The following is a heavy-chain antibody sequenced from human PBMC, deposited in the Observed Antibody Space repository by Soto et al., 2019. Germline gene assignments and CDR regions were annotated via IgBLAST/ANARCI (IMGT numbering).Heavy chain of an antibody. V-gene: IGHV3-23*01. CDR2: ISGSGGST. Sequence: GGSLRLSCAASGFTFSSYAMSWVRQAPGKGLEWVSAISGSGGSTYYAYSVKGRFTISRDNSKNTLYLQMNSLRAEDTAVYYCAKDPPLGITMVRGVPYYFDYWGQGTLVTVSS. J-gene: IGHJ4*02. D-gene: IGHD3-10*01. CDR3: AKDPPLGITMVRGVPYYFDY. CDR1: GFTFSSYA.